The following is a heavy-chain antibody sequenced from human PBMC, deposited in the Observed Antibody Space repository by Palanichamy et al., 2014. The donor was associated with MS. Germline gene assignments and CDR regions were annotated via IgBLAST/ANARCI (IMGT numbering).Heavy chain of an antibody. J-gene: IGHJ3*02. D-gene: IGHD1-1*01. CDR3: AKVSLQLERRGPFDM. Sequence: QEQLVESGGGVVQPGRSLRVSCTASGFTFSSHGMHWVRQAPGKGLEWVAGISYDGSNKYYADSVKGRFTISRDNYKNTVYLQMNSLRAEDTAVYYCAKVSLQLERRGPFDMWGQGTMVTVSS. V-gene: IGHV3-30*18. CDR1: GFTFSSHG. CDR2: ISYDGSNK.